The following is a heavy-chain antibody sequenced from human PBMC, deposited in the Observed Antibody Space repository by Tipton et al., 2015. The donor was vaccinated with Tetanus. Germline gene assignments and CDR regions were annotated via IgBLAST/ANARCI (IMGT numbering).Heavy chain of an antibody. V-gene: IGHV3-33*01. CDR1: GFIFSSYG. CDR3: AREAECSGGSCFSGDFDN. D-gene: IGHD2-15*01. J-gene: IGHJ4*02. Sequence: SLRLSCAASGFIFSSYGIHWVRQAPGKGLEWVAVSWYDGTDKYYADSVKGRFTISRDNSKNTLYLQMNSLRAEDTAVYYCAREAECSGGSCFSGDFDNWGQGTQVTVSS. CDR2: SWYDGTDK.